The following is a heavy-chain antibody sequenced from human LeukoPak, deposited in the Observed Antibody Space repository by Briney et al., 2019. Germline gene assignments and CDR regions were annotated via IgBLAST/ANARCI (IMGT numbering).Heavy chain of an antibody. V-gene: IGHV3-7*01. D-gene: IGHD1-1*01. J-gene: IGHJ4*02. CDR2: IKQDGSEK. Sequence: PGGSLRLSCAASGFTLSSYWMSWVRQAPGKGLEWVANIKQDGSEKYHVVSVKGRFTISRDNAKNSLYLQMSSLRAEDTAVYYCARGRYESYYFDYWGQGTLVTVSS. CDR1: GFTLSSYW. CDR3: ARGRYESYYFDY.